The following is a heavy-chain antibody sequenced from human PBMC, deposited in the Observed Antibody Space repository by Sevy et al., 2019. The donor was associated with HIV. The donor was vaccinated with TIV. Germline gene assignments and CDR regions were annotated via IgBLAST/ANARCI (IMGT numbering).Heavy chain of an antibody. J-gene: IGHJ4*02. CDR3: ARAVRAISSWRSDY. D-gene: IGHD6-6*01. V-gene: IGHV3-21*01. Sequence: GGSLRLSCAASGFTFSSYRMTWVRQAPGKGLEWVSCISSTSAYIKYADSVEGRFTISRDNAKNLLYLQMDSLRAEDTAVYSCARAVRAISSWRSDYWGQGTLVTVSS. CDR1: GFTFSSYR. CDR2: ISSTSAYI.